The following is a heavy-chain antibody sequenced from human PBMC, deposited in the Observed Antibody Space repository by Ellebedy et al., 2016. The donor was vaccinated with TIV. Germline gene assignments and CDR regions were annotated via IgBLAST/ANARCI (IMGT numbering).Heavy chain of an antibody. CDR1: GYTFTSYG. V-gene: IGHV1-18*01. CDR2: ISAYNGNT. J-gene: IGHJ4*02. D-gene: IGHD3-22*01. Sequence: AASVKVSCKASGYTFTSYGISWVRQAPGQGLEWMGWISAYNGNTNYAQKLQGRVTMTTDTSTSTAYMELRRLRYDDTAVYYCARGGGYYDSSGYYYLTDFDYWGQGTLVTVSS. CDR3: ARGGGYYDSSGYYYLTDFDY.